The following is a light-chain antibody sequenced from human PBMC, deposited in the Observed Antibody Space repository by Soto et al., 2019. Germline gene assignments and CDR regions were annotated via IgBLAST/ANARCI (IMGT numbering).Light chain of an antibody. CDR2: GNT. Sequence: QAVVTQPPLVSGAPGQRVTISCTASSSNIGAGYDVHWYQQLPGTAPKLLIYGNTNRPSGVPDRFSGSKSGTSASLAITGLQAEDEADYYCQSYDSSLSAWVFGGGTKLTVL. CDR3: QSYDSSLSAWV. J-gene: IGLJ3*02. V-gene: IGLV1-40*01. CDR1: SSNIGAGYD.